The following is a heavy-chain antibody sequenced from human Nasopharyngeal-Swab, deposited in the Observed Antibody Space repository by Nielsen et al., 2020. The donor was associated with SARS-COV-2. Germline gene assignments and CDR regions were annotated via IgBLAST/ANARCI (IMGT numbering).Heavy chain of an antibody. V-gene: IGHV4-34*01. D-gene: IGHD4-17*01. CDR3: ARGSTVTTFYYYYYGMDV. CDR1: GGSFSGYY. CDR2: INHSGST. Sequence: SETLSLTCADYGGSFSGYYWSWIRQPPGRGLEWIGEINHSGSTNYNPSLKSRVTISVDTSKNQFSLKLSSVTAADTAVYYCARGSTVTTFYYYYYGMDVWGQGTTVTVSS. J-gene: IGHJ6*02.